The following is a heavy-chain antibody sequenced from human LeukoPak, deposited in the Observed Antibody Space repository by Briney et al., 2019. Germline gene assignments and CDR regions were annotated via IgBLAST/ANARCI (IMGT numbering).Heavy chain of an antibody. CDR2: ISSSSSYI. CDR1: GFTFSSYS. D-gene: IGHD2-21*01. J-gene: IGHJ3*02. CDR3: ARDWSDSDAFDI. Sequence: GGSLRLSCAASGFTFSSYSMNWVRQAPGKGLEWVSSISSSSSYIYYADSVKGRFTIHRDNAKNSLYLQMNSLRAEDTAVYYCARDWSDSDAFDIWGQGTMVTVSS. V-gene: IGHV3-21*01.